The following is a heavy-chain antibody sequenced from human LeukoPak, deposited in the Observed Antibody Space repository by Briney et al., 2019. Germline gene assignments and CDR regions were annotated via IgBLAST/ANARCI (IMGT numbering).Heavy chain of an antibody. Sequence: GASVKVSFKASGGTFSSYAISWVRQAPGQGLEWMGRIIPILGIANYAQKFQGRVTITADKSTSTAYMELSSLRSEDTAVYYCARDSRGSRHFDYWGQGTLVTVSS. CDR1: GGTFSSYA. J-gene: IGHJ4*02. CDR3: ARDSRGSRHFDY. V-gene: IGHV1-69*04. D-gene: IGHD3-10*01. CDR2: IIPILGIA.